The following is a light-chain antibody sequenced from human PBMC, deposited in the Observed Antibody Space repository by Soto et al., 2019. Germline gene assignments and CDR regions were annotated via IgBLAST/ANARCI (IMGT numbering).Light chain of an antibody. CDR2: GAS. V-gene: IGKV3-15*01. CDR1: QTVSSK. Sequence: EIVMTQSPATLSVSPGERATLSCRASQTVSSKLAWYQQKPGQAPRLLIYGASTRATGVPDRFSGSGSGTEFTVTISRLQSEDVAVYYCQQYTTWPLTFGGGTKVEIK. CDR3: QQYTTWPLT. J-gene: IGKJ4*01.